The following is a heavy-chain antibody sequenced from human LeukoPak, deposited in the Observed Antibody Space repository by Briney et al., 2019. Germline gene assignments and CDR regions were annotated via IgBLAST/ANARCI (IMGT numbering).Heavy chain of an antibody. Sequence: SSQTLSLTCTVSGGSISSGGYYGSWVRQHPGGGLEWIGYISYSASTYYNSSLQSPATISLDTSKNHFSLTLSPVTAADTAVYYCARVTGHDAFDIWGQGTMVTASS. CDR2: ISYSAST. J-gene: IGHJ3*02. CDR1: GGSISSGGYY. D-gene: IGHD7-27*01. CDR3: ARVTGHDAFDI. V-gene: IGHV4-31*01.